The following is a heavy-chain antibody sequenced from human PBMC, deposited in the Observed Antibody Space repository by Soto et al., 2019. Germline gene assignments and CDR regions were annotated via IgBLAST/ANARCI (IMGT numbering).Heavy chain of an antibody. CDR3: ARDTKSGSYSLDY. V-gene: IGHV3-64*01. D-gene: IGHD1-26*01. CDR1: GFTFSSYA. Sequence: EVQLVESGGGLVQPGGSLRLSCAASGFTFSSYAMHWVRQAPGKGLEYVSAISSNGGSTYYANSVKGRFTISRDNSKNTLYLQTGSLRAEDMAVYYCARDTKSGSYSLDYWGQGTLATVSS. J-gene: IGHJ4*02. CDR2: ISSNGGST.